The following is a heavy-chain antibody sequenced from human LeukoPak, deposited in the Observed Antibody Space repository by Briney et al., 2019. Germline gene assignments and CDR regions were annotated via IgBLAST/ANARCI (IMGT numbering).Heavy chain of an antibody. J-gene: IGHJ5*02. CDR3: AKDRGGSYPNWFDP. V-gene: IGHV3-23*01. CDR1: GFTFSSSW. D-gene: IGHD1-26*01. CDR2: ISASGGST. Sequence: GSLRLSCAASGFTFSSSWMHWVRQAPGKGLEWVSVISASGGSTYYADSVKGRFTISRDNSKNTLYLQMNSLRAEDTAGYYCAKDRGGSYPNWFDPWGQGTLVTVSS.